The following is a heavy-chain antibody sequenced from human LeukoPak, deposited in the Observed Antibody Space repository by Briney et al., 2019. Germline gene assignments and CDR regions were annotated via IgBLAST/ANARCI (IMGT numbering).Heavy chain of an antibody. CDR3: ARDDSWSYYGDY. V-gene: IGHV1-69*04. Sequence: SVKVSCKASVGTFRRYAISWVRQAPGRGLEWMGRIIPIFGIANYAQKFQGRVTHTSDKYTSTAYVELRSLRYEDTAVYYCARDDSWSYYGDYWGQGTLVTVSS. D-gene: IGHD1-26*01. CDR2: IIPIFGIA. J-gene: IGHJ4*02. CDR1: VGTFRRYA.